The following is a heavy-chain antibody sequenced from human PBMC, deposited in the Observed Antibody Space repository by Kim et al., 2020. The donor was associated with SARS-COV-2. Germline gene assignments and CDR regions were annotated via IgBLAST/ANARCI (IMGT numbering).Heavy chain of an antibody. Sequence: NPSLKSRVTISVDTSKNQFSLKLSSVTAADTAVYYCARPPVPAAMSAFDIWGQGTMVTVSS. D-gene: IGHD2-2*01. CDR3: ARPPVPAAMSAFDI. V-gene: IGHV4-59*08. J-gene: IGHJ3*02.